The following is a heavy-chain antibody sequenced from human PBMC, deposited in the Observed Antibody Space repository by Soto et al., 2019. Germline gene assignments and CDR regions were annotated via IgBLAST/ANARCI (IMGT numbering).Heavy chain of an antibody. J-gene: IGHJ4*02. Sequence: VKLVQSGSEEKKPGASVRVSCKASGYTFTSFAIHWVRQAPGNRLECMGWINAGNGNTKYSQKFQGRVTITRDTSASTAYMELSSLRSEDTAVYYCARGGVYSLFDYWGQGTLVTVSS. CDR1: GYTFTSFA. D-gene: IGHD2-8*01. CDR3: ARGGVYSLFDY. V-gene: IGHV1-3*05. CDR2: INAGNGNT.